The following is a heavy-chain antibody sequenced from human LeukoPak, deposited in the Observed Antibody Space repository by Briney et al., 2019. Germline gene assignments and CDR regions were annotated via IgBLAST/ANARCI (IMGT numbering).Heavy chain of an antibody. J-gene: IGHJ5*02. V-gene: IGHV3-23*01. D-gene: IGHD3-22*01. CDR2: ISSSGGST. CDR1: GFNLSNYA. Sequence: PGGSLRLSCGASGFNLSNYAMSWVRQAPGKGLEWVSAISSSGGSTYYADSVKGRFTISRDNSKNTLYLQMNSLRAEDTAVYYCAKTPIYDSGWFDPWGQGTLVTVSS. CDR3: AKTPIYDSGWFDP.